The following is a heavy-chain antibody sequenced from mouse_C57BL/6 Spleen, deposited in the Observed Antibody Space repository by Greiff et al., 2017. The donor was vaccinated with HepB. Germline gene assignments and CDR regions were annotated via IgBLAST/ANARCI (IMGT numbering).Heavy chain of an antibody. CDR2: IHPNSGST. CDR1: GYTFTSYW. CDR3: ARGGYYGSSPYAMDY. D-gene: IGHD1-1*01. J-gene: IGHJ4*01. Sequence: QVQLQQPGAELVKPGASVKLSCKASGYTFTSYWMHWVKQRPGQGLEWIGMIHPNSGSTNYNEKFKSKATLTVDKSSSTAYMQLSSLTSEDSAVYYCARGGYYGSSPYAMDYWGQGTSVTVSS. V-gene: IGHV1-64*01.